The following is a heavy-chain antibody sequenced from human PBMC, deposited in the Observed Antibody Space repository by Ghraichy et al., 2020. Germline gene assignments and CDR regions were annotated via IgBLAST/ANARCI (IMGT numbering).Heavy chain of an antibody. V-gene: IGHV3-33*01. D-gene: IGHD3/OR15-3a*01. J-gene: IGHJ6*02. Sequence: GGSLRLSCIASGFIFSSYRMHMVRQAPGKGLEWVAVIWYDGSNKYYADSVKGRFTISRDNSKNTLYLQMNSLRPGDTAVYYCARGPAYYTRGTYYYYGMDVWGQGTTVTVSS. CDR3: ARGPAYYTRGTYYYYGMDV. CDR2: IWYDGSNK. CDR1: GFIFSSYR.